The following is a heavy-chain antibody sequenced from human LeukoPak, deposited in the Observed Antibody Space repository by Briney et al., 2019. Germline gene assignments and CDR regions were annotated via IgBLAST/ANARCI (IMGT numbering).Heavy chain of an antibody. CDR3: ARQFTATRFYFDS. V-gene: IGHV3-21*04. J-gene: IGHJ4*02. CDR1: GFTFSSYS. D-gene: IGHD3-3*01. Sequence: PGGSLRLSCAASGFTFSSYSMNWVRQAPGKGLEWVSSISSSSSYIYYADSVKGRFTISRDNAKNSLYLQMNSLGDEDTAVYYCARQFTATRFYFDSWGQGTLVTVSS. CDR2: ISSSSSYI.